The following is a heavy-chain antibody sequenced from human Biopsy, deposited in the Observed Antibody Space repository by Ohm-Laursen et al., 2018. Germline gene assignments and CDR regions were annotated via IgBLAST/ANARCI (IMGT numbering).Heavy chain of an antibody. CDR3: GRAVRNQLLTDP. V-gene: IGHV1-8*01. J-gene: IGHJ5*02. CDR1: GYPFTSYD. D-gene: IGHD1-7*01. Sequence: SVKVSCQASGYPFTSYDLPWVRQASGQGPAWLGWLTPVSGTSNFGQKFRGRVTVTSDTSISTAYMELSGLTSDDTAPYYCGRAVRNQLLTDPWGQGTLVTVTS. CDR2: LTPVSGTS.